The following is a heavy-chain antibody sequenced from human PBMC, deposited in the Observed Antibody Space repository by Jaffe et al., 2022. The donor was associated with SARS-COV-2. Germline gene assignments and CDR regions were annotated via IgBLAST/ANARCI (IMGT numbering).Heavy chain of an antibody. CDR2: IVVGSGNT. D-gene: IGHD3-10*01. CDR3: ATLRGFGELFDAFDI. J-gene: IGHJ3*02. Sequence: QMQLVQSGPEVKKPGTSVKVSCKASGFTFTSSAVQWVRQARGQRLEWIGWIVVGSGNTNYAQKFQERVTITRDMSTSTAYMELSSLRSEDTAVYYCATLRGFGELFDAFDIWGQGTMVTVSS. V-gene: IGHV1-58*01. CDR1: GFTFTSSA.